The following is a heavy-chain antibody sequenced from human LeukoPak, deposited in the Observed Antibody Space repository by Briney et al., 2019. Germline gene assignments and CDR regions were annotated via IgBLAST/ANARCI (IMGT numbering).Heavy chain of an antibody. CDR2: IKSTTDGGTT. CDR3: YSSASH. Sequence: GGSLRLSCAASGFTFSNAWMSWVRQAPGKGLEWVGRIKSTTDGGTTAYAAPVKGRFTISRDDSKNTLYPQMNSLKTEDTAVYYCYSSASHWGQGTLVTVSS. D-gene: IGHD3-22*01. CDR1: GFTFSNAW. J-gene: IGHJ4*02. V-gene: IGHV3-15*01.